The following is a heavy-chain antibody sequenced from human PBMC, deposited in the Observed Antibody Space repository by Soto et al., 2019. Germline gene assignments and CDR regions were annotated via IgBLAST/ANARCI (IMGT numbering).Heavy chain of an antibody. J-gene: IGHJ1*01. D-gene: IGHD1-7*01. V-gene: IGHV3-23*01. CDR3: AKYSELPYEAYLQQ. Sequence: PVGSLRLSCAASGFTFSVYAMSWVRQARGKGLGWVSAISSNGGRTFYADSLRGRFTITRDNSKSALYLQMNNLRAEDTDIYYCAKYSELPYEAYLQQWGQGTLVTVSS. CDR2: ISSNGGRT. CDR1: GFTFSVYA.